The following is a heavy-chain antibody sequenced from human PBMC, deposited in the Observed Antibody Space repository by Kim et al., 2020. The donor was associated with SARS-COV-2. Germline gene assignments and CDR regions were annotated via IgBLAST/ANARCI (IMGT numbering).Heavy chain of an antibody. V-gene: IGHV3-74*01. Sequence: YADSVQGRVTISRDNTKNTLYLQMNSLRAEDTAVYFCTRDLGSTRALDIWGQGTMVTVSS. J-gene: IGHJ3*02. D-gene: IGHD7-27*01. CDR3: TRDLGSTRALDI.